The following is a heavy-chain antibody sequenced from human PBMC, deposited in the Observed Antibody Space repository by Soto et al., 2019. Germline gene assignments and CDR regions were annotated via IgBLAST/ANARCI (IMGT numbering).Heavy chain of an antibody. D-gene: IGHD4-17*01. J-gene: IGHJ5*02. CDR1: GFIFTSFG. CDR2: ISYDGSDE. Sequence: QVQLVESGGDVVQPGNSLRLSCAASGFIFTSFGMHWVRKAPGKGLEWVAVISYDGSDENYADSVKGRFTISRDKSKKTVYLQMNSLRPEDTAVYYCAKDYREMSTVAPWFDPWGQGTLVTVPS. CDR3: AKDYREMSTVAPWFDP. V-gene: IGHV3-30*18.